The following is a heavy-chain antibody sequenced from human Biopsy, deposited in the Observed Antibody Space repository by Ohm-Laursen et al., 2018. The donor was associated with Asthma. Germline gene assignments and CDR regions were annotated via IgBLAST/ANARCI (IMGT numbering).Heavy chain of an antibody. CDR1: GFTFSSYA. CDR2: ISGSGGST. D-gene: IGHD3-22*01. V-gene: IGHV3-23*01. J-gene: IGHJ5*02. Sequence: SLRLSCAASGFTFSSYAMSWVRQAPGKGLEWVSAISGSGGSTYYADSVKGRFTVSRDSSRNTLYLQLSTLRVEDTAVYFCAKITTDRQKANNWFDPWGQGTLVTVSS. CDR3: AKITTDRQKANNWFDP.